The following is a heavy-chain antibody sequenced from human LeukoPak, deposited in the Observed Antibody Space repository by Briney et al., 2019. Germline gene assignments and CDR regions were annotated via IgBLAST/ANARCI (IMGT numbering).Heavy chain of an antibody. CDR2: IIPIFGTA. J-gene: IGHJ4*02. D-gene: IGHD3-16*01. Sequence: GASVKVSCKASGGTFSSYAISWVRQAPGQGLEWMGGIIPIFGTANYAQKFQGRVTITADESTSTAYMELSSLRSEDTAVYYCASHGALYYFDYWGQGTLVTVSS. CDR1: GGTFSSYA. V-gene: IGHV1-69*13. CDR3: ASHGALYYFDY.